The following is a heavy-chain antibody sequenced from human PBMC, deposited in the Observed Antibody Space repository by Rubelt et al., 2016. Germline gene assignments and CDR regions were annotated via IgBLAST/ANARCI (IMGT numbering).Heavy chain of an antibody. V-gene: IGHV3-23*01. J-gene: IGHJ6*02. CDR2: TSSSGGST. Sequence: GGSLRLSCAASGFTFSSYAMTWVRQAPGKGLEWVSATSSSGGSTYYADSVKGRFTISRHNSENTVYLQMNSLRPEDTAVYHCASVDPIAVAGTYYYTMDVWGQGTTVTVSS. CDR1: GFTFSSYA. CDR3: ASVDPIAVAGTYYYTMDV. D-gene: IGHD6-19*01.